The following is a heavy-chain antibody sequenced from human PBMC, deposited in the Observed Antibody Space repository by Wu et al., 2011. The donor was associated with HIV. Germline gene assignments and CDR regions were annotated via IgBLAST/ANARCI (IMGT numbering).Heavy chain of an antibody. CDR1: GGTFSSYT. CDR3: ARIPTLLHYGDPPNWFDP. D-gene: IGHD4-17*01. J-gene: IGHJ5*02. CDR2: ISAYNGNT. Sequence: QVQLVQSGAEVEKPGSSVKVSCKASGGTFSSYTMSWVRQAPGQGLEWMGGISAYNGNTNYAQKLQGRVTMTTDTSTSTAYMELRSLRSDDTAVYYCARIPTLLHYGDPPNWFDPWGQGTLVTVSS. V-gene: IGHV1-18*01.